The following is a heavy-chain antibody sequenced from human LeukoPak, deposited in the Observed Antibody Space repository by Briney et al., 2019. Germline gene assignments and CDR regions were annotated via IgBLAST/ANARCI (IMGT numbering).Heavy chain of an antibody. CDR2: ISGSGGST. D-gene: IGHD5/OR15-5a*01. V-gene: IGHV3-23*01. CDR1: GFTFSTYA. CDR3: ARDPTQYLRYGHFDY. J-gene: IGHJ4*02. Sequence: GGSLRLSCAASGFTFSTYAMSWVRQAPGKGLEWVSAISGSGGSTNYADSVRGRFTISRDNAKNSLYLQMNSLSDEDTAVYYCARDPTQYLRYGHFDYWGQGTLVTVSS.